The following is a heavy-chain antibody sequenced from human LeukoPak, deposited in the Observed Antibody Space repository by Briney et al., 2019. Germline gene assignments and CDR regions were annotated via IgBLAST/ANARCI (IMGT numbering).Heavy chain of an antibody. CDR2: ISYSGST. J-gene: IGHJ5*02. V-gene: IGHV4-59*12. D-gene: IGHD1-26*01. Sequence: PSETLSLTCTVSGDSMSSYYWSWIRQPPGKGLEWIAYISYSGSTKYNPSLQNRVTISIDTSKDQFSLTLSSVTAADTAVYYCAREFGGTYSLRPWGQGTLVTVSS. CDR1: GDSMSSYY. CDR3: AREFGGTYSLRP.